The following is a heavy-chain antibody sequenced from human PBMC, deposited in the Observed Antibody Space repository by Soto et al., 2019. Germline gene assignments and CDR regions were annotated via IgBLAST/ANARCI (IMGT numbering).Heavy chain of an antibody. CDR1: GGTFSSYT. D-gene: IGHD6-13*01. Sequence: QVQLVQSGAEVKKPWSSVKVSCKASGGTFSSYTISWVRQAPGQGLEWMGRIIPILGIANYAQKFQGRVTITADKSTSTAYMELSSLRSEDTAVYYCARLLVLDYYYGMDVWGQGTTVTVSS. J-gene: IGHJ6*02. V-gene: IGHV1-69*02. CDR3: ARLLVLDYYYGMDV. CDR2: IIPILGIA.